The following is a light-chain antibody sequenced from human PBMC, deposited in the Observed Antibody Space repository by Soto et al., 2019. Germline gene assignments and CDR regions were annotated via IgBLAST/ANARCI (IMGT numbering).Light chain of an antibody. CDR1: SSDVGGYNY. CDR3: SSYAGSNNFV. CDR2: EVS. V-gene: IGLV2-8*01. J-gene: IGLJ1*01. Sequence: QSALTQPPSASGSPGQSVTISCTGTSSDVGGYNYVSWYQQHPGKAPKLMIYEVSKWPSGVPDRFSGSRSGNTVSLTVSGLQAEDEADYYCSSYAGSNNFVFGTGTKLTVL.